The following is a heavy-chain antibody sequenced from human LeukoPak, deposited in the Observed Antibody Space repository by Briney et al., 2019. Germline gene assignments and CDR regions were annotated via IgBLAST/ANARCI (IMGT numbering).Heavy chain of an antibody. V-gene: IGHV3-7*03. D-gene: IGHD3-10*01. Sequence: PGRSLRLSCSASGFTFSAYWMSWVRQAPGKGLEWVANIKEDGSEKYYVDSVKGRFTLSRDDSRNTVYLQLNNLRVEDAAIYYCARASWVSDPDAVRWGQGTQVTVSS. CDR2: IKEDGSEK. J-gene: IGHJ4*02. CDR3: ARASWVSDPDAVR. CDR1: GFTFSAYW.